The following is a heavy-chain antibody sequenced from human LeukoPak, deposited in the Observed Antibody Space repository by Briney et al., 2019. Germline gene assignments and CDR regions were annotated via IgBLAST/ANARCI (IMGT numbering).Heavy chain of an antibody. CDR1: GGSISSGGYY. D-gene: IGHD3-10*01. Sequence: SETLSLTCTVSGGSISSGGYYWSWIRQHPGKGLEWIGYIYYSGSTYYNPSLKSRVTISVDTSKNQFSLKLSSVTAADTAVYYCAGDRSGSGSFYSPAFDIWGQGTMVTVSS. CDR3: AGDRSGSGSFYSPAFDI. CDR2: IYYSGST. J-gene: IGHJ3*02. V-gene: IGHV4-31*03.